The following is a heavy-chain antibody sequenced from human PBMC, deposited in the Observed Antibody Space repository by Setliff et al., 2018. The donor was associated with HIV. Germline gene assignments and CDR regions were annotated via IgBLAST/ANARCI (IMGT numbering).Heavy chain of an antibody. J-gene: IGHJ2*01. Sequence: PSETLSLTCTVSGDSISSDSFFWSWIRQPAGKGLEWIGRIYTSGGTNYTPSLKSRVTISIDTSKNQFSLKLSSVTAADTAVYYCARGPPRWEEAISWYFDLWGRGTLVTVSS. CDR2: IYTSGGT. V-gene: IGHV4-61*02. D-gene: IGHD3-9*01. CDR1: GDSISSDSFF. CDR3: ARGPPRWEEAISWYFDL.